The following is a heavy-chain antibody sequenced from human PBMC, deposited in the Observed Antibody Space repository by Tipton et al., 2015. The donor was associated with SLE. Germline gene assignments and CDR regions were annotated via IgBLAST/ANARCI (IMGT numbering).Heavy chain of an antibody. CDR3: ARRSDDYSNWFDP. V-gene: IGHV4-34*01. D-gene: IGHD4-11*01. J-gene: IGHJ5*02. CDR1: GGSFSGYY. Sequence: TLSLTCALYGGSFSGYYWSWIRQPPGKGLEWIGEINHSGSSNYNPSLKSRLTISVDTSRNQFSLKLSSVTAADTAVYYCARRSDDYSNWFDPWGQGTQVSVSS. CDR2: INHSGSS.